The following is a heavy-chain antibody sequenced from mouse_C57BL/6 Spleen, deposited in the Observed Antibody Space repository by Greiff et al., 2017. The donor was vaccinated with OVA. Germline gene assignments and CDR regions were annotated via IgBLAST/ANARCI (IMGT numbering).Heavy chain of an antibody. D-gene: IGHD1-1*01. V-gene: IGHV5-4*01. Sequence: EVMLVESGGGLVKPGGSLKLSCAASGFTFSSYAMSWVRQTPEKRLEWVATISDGGSYTYYPDNVKGRFTISRDNAKNNLYLQMSHLKSEDTAMYYCARDWDYVSSPFDYWGQGTTLTVSS. CDR2: ISDGGSYT. CDR3: ARDWDYVSSPFDY. CDR1: GFTFSSYA. J-gene: IGHJ2*01.